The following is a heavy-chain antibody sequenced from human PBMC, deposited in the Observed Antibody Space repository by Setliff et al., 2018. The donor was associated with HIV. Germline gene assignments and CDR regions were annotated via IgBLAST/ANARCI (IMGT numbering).Heavy chain of an antibody. Sequence: NPSETLSLTCAVSGGSISSNWWSWVRQSPGKGLEWIGEIYHSGSTHYNPSLQSRVTISVDTSKNRFSLKLSSVTAADTAVYYCARFRLYHYSNKVDYWGQGTLVTVSS. D-gene: IGHD4-4*01. CDR2: IYHSGST. CDR1: GGSISSNW. J-gene: IGHJ4*02. V-gene: IGHV4-4*02. CDR3: ARFRLYHYSNKVDY.